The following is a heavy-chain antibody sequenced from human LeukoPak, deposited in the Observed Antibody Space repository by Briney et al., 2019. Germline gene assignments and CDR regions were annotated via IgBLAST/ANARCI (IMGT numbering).Heavy chain of an antibody. D-gene: IGHD1-26*01. V-gene: IGHV3-23*01. CDR3: AKARVGASIFDY. CDR2: ISGTGDST. CDR1: GFTFSSYA. J-gene: IGHJ4*02. Sequence: GGSLRLSCAASGFTFSSYAMSWVRQAPGKGLEWVSGISGTGDSTYYAGSVKGRFTISRDNSKNTLYLQMNSLRAEDTAVYYCAKARVGASIFDYWGQGTLVTVSS.